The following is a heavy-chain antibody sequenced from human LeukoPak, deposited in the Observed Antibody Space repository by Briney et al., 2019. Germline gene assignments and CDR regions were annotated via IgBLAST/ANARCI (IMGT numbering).Heavy chain of an antibody. D-gene: IGHD2-8*01. CDR1: GFTFSGYA. CDR2: IRGSGAGT. J-gene: IGHJ4*02. Sequence: TGGSLRLSCAASGFTFSGYAMNWVRQAPGKGLEWVSGIRGSGAGTYYADSVKGRFTISRDNSKNTLYLQMNSLRADDTAVYYCAKMVREFYTISYYFDYWGQGTLVTVSS. CDR3: AKMVREFYTISYYFDY. V-gene: IGHV3-23*01.